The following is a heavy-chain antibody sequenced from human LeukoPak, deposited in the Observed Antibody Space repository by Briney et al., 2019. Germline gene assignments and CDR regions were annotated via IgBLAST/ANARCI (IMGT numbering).Heavy chain of an antibody. CDR3: ARGTIPDY. D-gene: IGHD1-1*01. V-gene: IGHV4-59*12. CDR1: GGSISSYY. Sequence: SETLSLTCTVSGGSISSYYWSWIRQPPGKGLEWIGYIYYSGSTNYNPSLKSRVTISVDTSKNQFSLKLSSVTAADTAVYYCARGTIPDYWGQGTLVTVSS. CDR2: IYYSGST. J-gene: IGHJ4*02.